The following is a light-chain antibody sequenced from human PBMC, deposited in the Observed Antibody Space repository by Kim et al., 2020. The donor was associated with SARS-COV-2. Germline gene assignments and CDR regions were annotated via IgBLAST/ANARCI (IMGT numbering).Light chain of an antibody. J-gene: IGKJ1*01. CDR3: QQYGSSPQT. CDR1: QSITSGY. Sequence: EIVLTQSPGTLSLSPGERATLSCRASQSITSGYLAWYQQKPGQAPRLLIYAASSRATDMPGRFRGSGSGTDFTLTISRLEPEDFAVYYCQQYGSSPQTFGQGTKVDIK. CDR2: AAS. V-gene: IGKV3-20*01.